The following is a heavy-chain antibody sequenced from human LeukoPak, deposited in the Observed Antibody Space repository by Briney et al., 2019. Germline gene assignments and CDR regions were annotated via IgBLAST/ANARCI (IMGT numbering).Heavy chain of an antibody. CDR2: IFFTGST. V-gene: IGHV4-39*01. CDR3: ARRGSDEPLDY. J-gene: IGHJ4*02. CDR1: GGSIRSSSYY. D-gene: IGHD1-14*01. Sequence: SETLSLTCTVSGGSIRSSSYYWGWIRQPPGKGLEWVGSIFFTGSTYYNSSLKSRVTISVDTSQNQFSLKLSSVTAADTAVYYCARRGSDEPLDYWGQGTLVTVSS.